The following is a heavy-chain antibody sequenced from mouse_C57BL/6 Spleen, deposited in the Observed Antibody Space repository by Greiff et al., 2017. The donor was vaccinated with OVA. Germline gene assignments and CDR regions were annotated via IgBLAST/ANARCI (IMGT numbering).Heavy chain of an antibody. V-gene: IGHV6-3*01. CDR1: GFTFSNYW. CDR2: IRLKSDNYAT. D-gene: IGHD4-1*01. Sequence: EVKLMESGGGLVQPGGSMKLSCVASGFTFSNYWMNWVRQSPEQGLEWVAQIRLKSDNYATHYAASVKGRFTISRDDSKSSVYRQMNNLRAEDTGMYYCNRTGTRPWLAYWGQGTRVTVSA. CDR3: NRTGTRPWLAY. J-gene: IGHJ3*01.